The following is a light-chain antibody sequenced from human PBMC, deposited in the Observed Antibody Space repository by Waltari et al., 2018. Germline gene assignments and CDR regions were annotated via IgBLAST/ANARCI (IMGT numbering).Light chain of an antibody. V-gene: IGLV1-44*01. CDR1: SSTIGRNT. Sequence: QSVLTQPPSASGTPGQRVTFPCSGSSSTIGRNTVTWYRTLPGTAPKLLIHTNNQRPLGVPDRFSGSKSGTSASLAISGLQSEDETDYYCAAWDDSLNGAVFGGGTKLTVL. J-gene: IGLJ2*01. CDR2: TNN. CDR3: AAWDDSLNGAV.